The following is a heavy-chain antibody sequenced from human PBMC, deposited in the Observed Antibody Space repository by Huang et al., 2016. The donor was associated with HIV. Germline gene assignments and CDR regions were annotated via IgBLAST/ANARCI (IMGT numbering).Heavy chain of an antibody. Sequence: QVQLQQWGAELLQPSETLSLTCAVSGGSFSGHYWTWIRQPPGRGLEWIGELRDSGSTTYNPALKSLVTMSGDTSQSQFSLKLKSVTAADTAIYYCARMFKYDSGGYWGNDAFDIWGQGTMVTVSS. CDR1: GGSFSGHY. D-gene: IGHD3-22*01. V-gene: IGHV4-34*02. J-gene: IGHJ3*02. CDR3: ARMFKYDSGGYWGNDAFDI. CDR2: LRDSGST.